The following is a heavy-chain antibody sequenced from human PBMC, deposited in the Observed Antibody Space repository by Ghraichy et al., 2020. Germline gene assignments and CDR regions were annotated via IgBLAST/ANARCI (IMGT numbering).Heavy chain of an antibody. CDR3: AQAEVTMTYYALQF. J-gene: IGHJ3*01. CDR1: GFTFSSCD. D-gene: IGHD3/OR15-3a*01. V-gene: IGHV3-23*01. Sequence: GGSLRLSCAASGFTFSSCDMSWVRQAPGKGLEWVSCISGSGSSTYYADFVEGRFTISRDNTKNTLYLQMSSLRAEDTAVYYCAQAEVTMTYYALQFWGHGTMVTVYS. CDR2: ISGSGSST.